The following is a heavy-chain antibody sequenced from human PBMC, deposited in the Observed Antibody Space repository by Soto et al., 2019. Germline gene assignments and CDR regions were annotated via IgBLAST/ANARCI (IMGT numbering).Heavy chain of an antibody. CDR3: ARVPTGPMTIFGVLMTYYFDY. J-gene: IGHJ4*02. CDR1: GGSFGGYY. CDR2: INHSGST. D-gene: IGHD3-3*01. Sequence: QVHLQQWGAGLLKPSETLSLPCAVYGGSFGGYYCSWIRQPPGKGLEWIGEINHSGSTNYNPSLKSRVIISVDTSKNQFSLKLSSVTAADTAVYYCARVPTGPMTIFGVLMTYYFDYWGQGTLVTVPS. V-gene: IGHV4-34*01.